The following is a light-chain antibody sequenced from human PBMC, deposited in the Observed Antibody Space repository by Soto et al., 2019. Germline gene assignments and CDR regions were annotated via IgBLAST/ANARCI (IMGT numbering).Light chain of an antibody. CDR2: LGS. J-gene: IGKJ1*01. CDR3: MQGLQTPWT. CDR1: QSLLHSNGYNY. Sequence: EIVMTQSPLSLPVTPGEPASISCRSSQSLLHSNGYNYVNWYLQKPGQSPKLLIYLGSNRASGVPARFRGSGSGAEFTLMLSRGEADDIRVFFCMQGLQTPWTFGQGTNAEIK. V-gene: IGKV2-28*01.